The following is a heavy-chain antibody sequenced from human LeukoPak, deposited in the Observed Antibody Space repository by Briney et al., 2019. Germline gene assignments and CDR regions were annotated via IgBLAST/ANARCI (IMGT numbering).Heavy chain of an antibody. CDR2: ISGNGGST. V-gene: IGHV3-23*01. CDR3: AKAIYDSSGYSYYYYMDV. Sequence: GGSLRLSCAASGFTISSYAMSWVRQAPGKGLEWVSAISGNGGSTYYADSVKGRFTISRDNSKNTLYLQMNSLRAEDTAVYYCAKAIYDSSGYSYYYYMDVWGKGTTVTVSS. D-gene: IGHD3-22*01. J-gene: IGHJ6*03. CDR1: GFTISSYA.